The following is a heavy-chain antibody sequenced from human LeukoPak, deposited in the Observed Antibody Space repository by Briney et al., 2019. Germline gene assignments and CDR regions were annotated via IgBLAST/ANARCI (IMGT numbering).Heavy chain of an antibody. J-gene: IGHJ4*02. Sequence: GESLKISCKGSGYSFTSYWIGWVRQMPGKGLEWMGIIYPSDSDTRYSPSFQGQVTISADKSISTAYLQWSSLKASDTAMYYCARTMVRGAITSSFDFWGQGTLVTVSS. D-gene: IGHD3-10*01. CDR2: IYPSDSDT. CDR3: ARTMVRGAITSSFDF. V-gene: IGHV5-51*01. CDR1: GYSFTSYW.